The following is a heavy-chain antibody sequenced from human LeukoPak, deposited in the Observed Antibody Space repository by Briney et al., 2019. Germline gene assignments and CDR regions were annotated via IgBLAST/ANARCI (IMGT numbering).Heavy chain of an antibody. CDR1: GGSVSSGTYF. Sequence: SETLSLTCTVSGGSVSSGTYFLNWIRQPPGKGLGWIGYFDYNGRTNYSPSLKSRVTISIDTSKNQFSLKVRSVTAADTAVYYCARGIGWLTDHWGQGTLVTVSS. D-gene: IGHD6-19*01. CDR2: FDYNGRT. V-gene: IGHV4-61*01. CDR3: ARGIGWLTDH. J-gene: IGHJ4*02.